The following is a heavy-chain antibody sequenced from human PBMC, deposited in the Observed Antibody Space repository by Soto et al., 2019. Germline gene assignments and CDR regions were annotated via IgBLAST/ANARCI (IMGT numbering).Heavy chain of an antibody. CDR3: ARVVPAGWYFDL. Sequence: ASVKVSCKASGYTFTSYGIRWARQAPVQGLEWMGWISAYNGNTNYAQKLQGRVTMTTDTSTSTAYMELRSLRSDDTAVYYCARVVPAGWYFDLWSRGTLVIVSS. V-gene: IGHV1-18*01. CDR1: GYTFTSYG. D-gene: IGHD3-16*02. CDR2: ISAYNGNT. J-gene: IGHJ2*01.